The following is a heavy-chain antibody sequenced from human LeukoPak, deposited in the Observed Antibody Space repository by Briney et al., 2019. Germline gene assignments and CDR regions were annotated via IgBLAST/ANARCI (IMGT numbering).Heavy chain of an antibody. V-gene: IGHV5-10-1*01. CDR1: GYIFTSYW. CDR3: ARHHCSGGSCYSAVGFDP. Sequence: AESKIISCNASGYIFTSYWISWVRQMPGRRLEWMGRIDPSDSNANYNPSFQGHVTISADKYTSTSYLQWSSLKASDTAMYDCARHHCSGGSCYSAVGFDPWGQGTLVTVSS. D-gene: IGHD2-15*01. CDR2: IDPSDSNA. J-gene: IGHJ5*02.